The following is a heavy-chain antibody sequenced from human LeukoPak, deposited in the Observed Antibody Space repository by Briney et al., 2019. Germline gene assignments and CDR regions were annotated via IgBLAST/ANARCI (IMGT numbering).Heavy chain of an antibody. Sequence: SQTLSLTCTVSGGSISSGDYYWSWIRQPPGKGLEWIGYIYYSGSTYYNPSLKSRVTISVDTSKNQFSLKLSSVTAADTAVYYCKGSISGSLWVGAFDIWGQGTMVTVSS. V-gene: IGHV4-30-4*08. CDR1: GGSISSGDYY. D-gene: IGHD1-26*01. CDR2: IYYSGST. CDR3: KGSISGSLWVGAFDI. J-gene: IGHJ3*02.